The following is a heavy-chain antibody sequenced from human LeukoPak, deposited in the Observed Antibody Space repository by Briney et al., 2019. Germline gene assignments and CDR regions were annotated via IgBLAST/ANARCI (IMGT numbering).Heavy chain of an antibody. Sequence: SETLSLTCAISGDTVSSNSGTWNWIRQGPSWGLEWLGRTYDRTTSYNDYAVSVRGRITVNRNASMKLCSLPLDSVTADDSAGCYCARRLSRCFCFDPWGQGILVTVS. J-gene: IGHJ5*02. CDR2: TYDRTTSYN. CDR1: GDTVSSNSGT. CDR3: ARRLSRCFCFDP. V-gene: IGHV6-1*01. D-gene: IGHD2-15*01.